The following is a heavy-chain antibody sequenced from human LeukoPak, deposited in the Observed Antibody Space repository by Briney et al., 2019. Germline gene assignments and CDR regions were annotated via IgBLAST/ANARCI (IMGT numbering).Heavy chain of an antibody. V-gene: IGHV1-8*02. CDR1: GYTFTSYD. CDR3: AGLGGGFDY. D-gene: IGHD3-16*01. Sequence: GASVKVSCKASGYTFTSYDINWVRQATGQGLEWMGWMNPNSGNTGYAQKLQGRVTMTTDTSTSTAYMELRSLRSDDTAVYYCAGLGGGFDYWGQGTLVTVSS. J-gene: IGHJ4*02. CDR2: MNPNSGNT.